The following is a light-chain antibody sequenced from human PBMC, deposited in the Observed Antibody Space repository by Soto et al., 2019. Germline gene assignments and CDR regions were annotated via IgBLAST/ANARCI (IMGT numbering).Light chain of an antibody. V-gene: IGLV1-40*01. CDR3: QSYDSSLSAHYV. CDR1: SSNIGATYD. CDR2: GNS. J-gene: IGLJ1*01. Sequence: VPTQRPAGADSPGQMVTIPYTRSSSNIGATYDVHWYQQLPGTAPKLLIYGNSNRPSGVPDRFSGSKSGTSASLAITGLQVDDEADYYCQSYDSSLSAHYVFGTGTKVTVL.